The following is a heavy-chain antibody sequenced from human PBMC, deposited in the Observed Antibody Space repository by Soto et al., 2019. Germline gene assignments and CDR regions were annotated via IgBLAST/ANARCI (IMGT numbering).Heavy chain of an antibody. Sequence: GGSLRLSCAASGFTFSNSWMHWVRQVSGKGLEWVSRINADGTSTSYADSVKGRFTISRDNAKNTLYLHVNSLRAEDTAVYYCVKVLARGVGVPPFYFDSWGQGALVTVSS. CDR3: VKVLARGVGVPPFYFDS. J-gene: IGHJ4*02. D-gene: IGHD2-2*01. CDR2: INADGTST. CDR1: GFTFSNSW. V-gene: IGHV3-74*01.